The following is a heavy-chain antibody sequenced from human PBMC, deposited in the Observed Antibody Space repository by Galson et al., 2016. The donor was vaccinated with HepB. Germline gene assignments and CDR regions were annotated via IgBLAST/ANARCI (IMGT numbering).Heavy chain of an antibody. CDR3: ARRGNIVEVPGALPFDWFDP. D-gene: IGHD2-2*01. CDR1: GYTFTNYW. J-gene: IGHJ5*02. Sequence: QSGAEVKKPGESLRISCKGSGYTFTNYWIAWVRQMPGKGLEWMGIIYPGDSDTTYSPSFQGQVTISVDKSLSTAYLQWNSLKASDTAIYFCARRGNIVEVPGALPFDWFDPWGQGTRVTVSS. CDR2: IYPGDSDT. V-gene: IGHV5-51*03.